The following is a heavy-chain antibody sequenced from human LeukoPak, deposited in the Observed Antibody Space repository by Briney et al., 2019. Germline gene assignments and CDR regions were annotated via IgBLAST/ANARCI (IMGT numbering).Heavy chain of an antibody. CDR1: GFTFSSYS. V-gene: IGHV3-21*01. CDR3: AREVGHGAFDI. D-gene: IGHD1-26*01. J-gene: IGHJ3*02. CDR2: ISSSSSYI. Sequence: GGSLRLSCAASGFTFSSYSMTWVRQAPGKGLEWVSSISSSSSYIYYADSVKGRFTISRDNAKNSLYLQMNSLRAEDTAVYYCAREVGHGAFDIWGQGTMVTVSS.